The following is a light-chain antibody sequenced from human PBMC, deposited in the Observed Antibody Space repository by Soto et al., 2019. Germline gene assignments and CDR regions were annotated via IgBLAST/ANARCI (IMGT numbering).Light chain of an antibody. CDR2: KAS. CDR1: QSISYW. V-gene: IGKV1-5*03. Sequence: DIQMTQSPSTLSASVGDRVTITCRASQSISYWLAWYQQKPGKAPNLLIYKASSLESGVPSRFSGSGSGTEFTLTMNSLQPDDFATYYCQQYRNYPLTFGGGTKVEI. CDR3: QQYRNYPLT. J-gene: IGKJ4*01.